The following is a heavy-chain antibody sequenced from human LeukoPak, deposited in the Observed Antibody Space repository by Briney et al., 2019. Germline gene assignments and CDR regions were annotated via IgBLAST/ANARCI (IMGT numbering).Heavy chain of an antibody. Sequence: PGGSLRLSCAASGFTFSSYGMHWVCQAPGKGLEWVSSISSSSSYSSYTYYADSVKGRFTISRDNAKNSLYLQMDSLRAEDTAVYYCAKPRTNDYGGNFDCWGQGTLVTVSS. CDR1: GFTFSSYG. CDR3: AKPRTNDYGGNFDC. CDR2: ISSSSSYSSYT. D-gene: IGHD4-23*01. V-gene: IGHV3-21*06. J-gene: IGHJ4*02.